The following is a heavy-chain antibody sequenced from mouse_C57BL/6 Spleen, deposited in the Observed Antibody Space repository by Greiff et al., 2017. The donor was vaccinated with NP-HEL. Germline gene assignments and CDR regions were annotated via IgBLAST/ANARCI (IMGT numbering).Heavy chain of an antibody. CDR1: GYTFTGYW. Sequence: QVQLQQSGAELMKPGASVKLPCKATGYTFTGYWIAWVKQRPGHGLEWLGEILPGSGSTNYNEKFKGKATFTADTSSNTAYMQRSSLTTEDSAIYYCARSPITTVVDDAMDYWGQGTSVTVSS. J-gene: IGHJ4*01. CDR3: ARSPITTVVDDAMDY. V-gene: IGHV1-9*01. CDR2: ILPGSGST. D-gene: IGHD1-1*01.